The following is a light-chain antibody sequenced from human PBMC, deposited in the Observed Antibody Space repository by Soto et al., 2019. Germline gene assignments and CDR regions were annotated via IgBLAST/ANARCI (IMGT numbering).Light chain of an antibody. CDR1: QSVNSNY. CDR2: ETS. J-gene: IGKJ1*01. CDR3: QQYGSSGT. Sequence: EIVMTQSPATLSVSPGERATLSCRASQSVNSNYLAWYQQKPGQAPRLLMYETSTRATGIPDRFSGSGSGTDFTLTISRLEPEDFAVYYCQQYGSSGTFGQGTKVDIK. V-gene: IGKV3-20*01.